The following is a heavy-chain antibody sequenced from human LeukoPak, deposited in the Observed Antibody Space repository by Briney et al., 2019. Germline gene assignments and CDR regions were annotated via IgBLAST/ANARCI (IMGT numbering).Heavy chain of an antibody. CDR1: GFTFSSYW. CDR2: IKQDGSEK. CDR3: ARDASALY. D-gene: IGHD6-19*01. Sequence: GGSLRLSCAASGFTFSSYWMSWVRQAPGKGLEWVANIKQDGSEKYYEDSVKGRFTISRDNARDSLYLQMNSLRDDDTSVYFCARDASALYWGRGTLVTVSS. J-gene: IGHJ4*02. V-gene: IGHV3-7*01.